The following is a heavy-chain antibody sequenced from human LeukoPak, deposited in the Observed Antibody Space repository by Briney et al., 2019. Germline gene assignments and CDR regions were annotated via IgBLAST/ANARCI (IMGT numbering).Heavy chain of an antibody. D-gene: IGHD3-10*01. V-gene: IGHV3-23*01. CDR1: GFTFSSYA. CDR3: AKGLYHYYGSGSYTLDY. CDR2: ISGSGTGT. J-gene: IGHJ4*02. Sequence: GGSLRLSCAASGFTFSSYAMSWVRKAPGKGLEWVSAISGSGTGTDHADSVKGRFTISRENSKNTLYLQMNSLRAEDTAVYYCAKGLYHYYGSGSYTLDYWGQGTLVTVSS.